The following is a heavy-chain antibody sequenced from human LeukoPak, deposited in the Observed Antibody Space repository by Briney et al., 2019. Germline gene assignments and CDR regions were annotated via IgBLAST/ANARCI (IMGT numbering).Heavy chain of an antibody. Sequence: ASVKVSCKASGYTFTSYYVHWVRQAPGQGLEWMGIINPSGGSTSYAQKFQGRVTMTRDTSTSTVYVELSSLRSEDTAVYYCARERYSSSWYRESVDYWGQGTLVTVSS. J-gene: IGHJ4*02. V-gene: IGHV1-46*03. CDR2: INPSGGST. D-gene: IGHD6-13*01. CDR1: GYTFTSYY. CDR3: ARERYSSSWYRESVDY.